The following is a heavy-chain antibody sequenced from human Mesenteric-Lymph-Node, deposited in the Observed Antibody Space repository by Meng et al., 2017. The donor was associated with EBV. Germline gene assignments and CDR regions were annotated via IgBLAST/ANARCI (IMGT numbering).Heavy chain of an antibody. CDR1: GYTFTTHA. D-gene: IGHD4-17*01. CDR2: IFPIFGTA. V-gene: IGHV1-69*06. Sequence: QVQWAQSGPEVKKGGPSVKVSCKTSGYTFTTHAISWVRQAPGQGLGWMGGIFPIFGTANYAQKFQGRVTITADKSTSTAYMELSSLRSEDTAVYYCARDMTTVTKDLGYWGQGTLVTVSS. J-gene: IGHJ4*02. CDR3: ARDMTTVTKDLGY.